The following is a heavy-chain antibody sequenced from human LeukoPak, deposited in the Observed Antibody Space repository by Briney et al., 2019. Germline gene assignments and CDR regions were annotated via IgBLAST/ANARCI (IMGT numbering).Heavy chain of an antibody. CDR1: GFTVSSNY. Sequence: GGSLRLSCAASGFTVSSNYMSWVRQAPGKGLEGVSVIYSGGSTSYADSVKGRFTISRDNAKNTLYLQTNSLRAEDTAVYYCARTAYSDYSLGFWGQGTLVTVSS. V-gene: IGHV3-66*01. D-gene: IGHD5-12*01. CDR3: ARTAYSDYSLGF. J-gene: IGHJ4*02. CDR2: IYSGGST.